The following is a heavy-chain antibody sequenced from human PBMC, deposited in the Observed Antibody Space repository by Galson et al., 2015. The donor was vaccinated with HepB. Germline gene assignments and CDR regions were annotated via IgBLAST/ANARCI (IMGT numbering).Heavy chain of an antibody. CDR2: ISYDGSNK. CDR1: GFTFSSYA. V-gene: IGHV3-30-3*01. J-gene: IGHJ3*02. CDR3: ASSTDSRDGYSPDAFDI. Sequence: SLRLSCAASGFTFSSYAMHWVRQAPGKGLEWVAVISYDGSNKYYADSVKGRFTISRDNSKNTLYLQMNSLRAEDTAVYYCASSTDSRDGYSPDAFDIWGQGTMVTVSS. D-gene: IGHD5-24*01.